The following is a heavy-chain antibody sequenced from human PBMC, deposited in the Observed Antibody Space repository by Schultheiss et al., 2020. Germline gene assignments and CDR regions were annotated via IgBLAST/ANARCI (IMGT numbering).Heavy chain of an antibody. D-gene: IGHD4-17*01. V-gene: IGHV1-69*13. CDR1: GGTFSSYA. J-gene: IGHJ6*03. CDR2: IIPIFGTA. CDR3: ARAPYYGDYVGDYYYYYYMDV. Sequence: SVTVSCKASGGTFSSYAISWVRQAPGQGLEWMGGIIPIFGTAHYAQKFQGRVTITADESTSTAYMELSSLRSEDTAVYYCARAPYYGDYVGDYYYYYYMDVWGKGTTVTVSS.